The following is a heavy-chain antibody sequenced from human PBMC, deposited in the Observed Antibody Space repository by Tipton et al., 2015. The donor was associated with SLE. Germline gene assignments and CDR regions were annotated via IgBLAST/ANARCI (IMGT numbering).Heavy chain of an antibody. J-gene: IGHJ4*02. V-gene: IGHV4-34*01. CDR3: ARREGIAAAGIID. D-gene: IGHD6-13*01. CDR1: GGSFSGYY. CDR2: INHSGST. Sequence: TLSLTCAVYGGSFSGYYWSWIRQPPGKGLEWIGEINHSGSTNYNPSLKSRVTISVDTSKNQFSLKLSSVTVADTAVYYCARREGIAAAGIIDWGQGTLVTVSS.